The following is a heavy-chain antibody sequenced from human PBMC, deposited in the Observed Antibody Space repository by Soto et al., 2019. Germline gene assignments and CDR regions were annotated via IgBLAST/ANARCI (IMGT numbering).Heavy chain of an antibody. D-gene: IGHD6-13*01. CDR1: GFAFTTYS. CDR2: INGGNGNI. J-gene: IGHJ4*02. Sequence: SVKVSCKASGFAFTTYSLHWVRQAPGQRLEWMAWINGGNGNIEYSQKFQNRVTITRDTSASTVYMELSSLRSEDTAVYYCARELAATGTTFDYWGQGALVTVS. CDR3: ARELAATGTTFDY. V-gene: IGHV1-3*01.